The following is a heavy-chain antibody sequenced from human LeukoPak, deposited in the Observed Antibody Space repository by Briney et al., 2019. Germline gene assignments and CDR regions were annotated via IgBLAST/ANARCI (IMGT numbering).Heavy chain of an antibody. V-gene: IGHV4-31*03. D-gene: IGHD2-21*02. J-gene: IGHJ4*02. CDR1: GGSISSGGYY. Sequence: SQTLSLTCTVSGGSISSGGYYWSWIRQHPGKGLEWIGYIYYSGSTYYNPSLKSRVTISVDTSKNQFSLNLRSVTAADTAVYYCARSKWSAYCGGDCYTVYFDYWGQGTLVTVSP. CDR3: ARSKWSAYCGGDCYTVYFDY. CDR2: IYYSGST.